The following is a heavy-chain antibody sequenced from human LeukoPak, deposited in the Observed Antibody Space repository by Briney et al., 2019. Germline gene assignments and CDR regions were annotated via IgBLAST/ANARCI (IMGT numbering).Heavy chain of an antibody. CDR3: AKTFYSGSYLGFDY. D-gene: IGHD1-26*01. CDR2: ISGGGST. CDR1: GFTFSSYD. Sequence: GGSLRLSCAASGFTFSSYDMSWVRQAPGKGLGWVSSISGGGSTYYADSVKGRFTISRDNSKTTLYLQMNSLRAEDTAVYYCAKTFYSGSYLGFDYWGQGTLVTVSS. V-gene: IGHV3-23*01. J-gene: IGHJ4*02.